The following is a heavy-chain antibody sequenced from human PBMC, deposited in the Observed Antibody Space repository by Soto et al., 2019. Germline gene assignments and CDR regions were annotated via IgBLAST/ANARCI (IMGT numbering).Heavy chain of an antibody. J-gene: IGHJ6*02. V-gene: IGHV3-64D*06. D-gene: IGHD2-15*01. CDR1: GFTLGDYT. CDR3: VKTGYCSADDCHYFYYYGMDV. CDR2: ISTNGART. Sequence: EVQLVESGGGSVQPGGSLRLSCSASGFTLGDYTMTWVRQAPGKGLEYISSISTNGARTYYADSVKGRFSISRDNSKNTLYFQMSSLRAEDTAVYYCVKTGYCSADDCHYFYYYGMDVWGQGTTVTVSS.